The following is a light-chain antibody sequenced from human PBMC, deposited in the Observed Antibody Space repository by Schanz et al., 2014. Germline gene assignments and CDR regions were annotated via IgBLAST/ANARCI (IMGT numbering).Light chain of an antibody. Sequence: EIVLTQSPETLSLSPGERATLSCRASQSVSSSYLAWYQQKPGQAPRLLIYAASNRPTGIPDRFSGSGSGTDFTLTINRLEPEDFAVYYCQQYGSSLPVTFGQGTNLEI. CDR1: QSVSSSY. J-gene: IGKJ2*01. CDR3: QQYGSSLPVT. V-gene: IGKV3-20*01. CDR2: AAS.